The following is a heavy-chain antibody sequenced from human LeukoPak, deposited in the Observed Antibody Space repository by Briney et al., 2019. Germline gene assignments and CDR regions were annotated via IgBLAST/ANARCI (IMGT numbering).Heavy chain of an antibody. CDR2: IIPIFGTA. CDR1: GGTFSSYA. V-gene: IGHV1-69*05. J-gene: IGHJ4*02. CDR3: ATLGGTGDLSFDY. D-gene: IGHD7-27*01. Sequence: SVKVSCKSSGGTFSSYAISWVRQAPGQGLEWMGGIIPIFGTANYVQKFQGRVTITTDESTSTAYMELSSLRSEDTAVYYCATLGGTGDLSFDYWGQGTLVTVSS.